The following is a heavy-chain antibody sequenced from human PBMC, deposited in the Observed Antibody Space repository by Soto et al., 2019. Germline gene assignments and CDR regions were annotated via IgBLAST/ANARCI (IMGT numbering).Heavy chain of an antibody. Sequence: EVPLLESGGGLVQPGGFLRLSCAASGLTLSNYGMSWVRQAPGKGLEWVSGISNTGGSTFYADSVEGRFIISRDNSKNTLFLQMNSLRAEDTAIYYCATSRGYFDLWGRGTLVTVSS. CDR2: ISNTGGST. V-gene: IGHV3-23*01. CDR1: GLTLSNYG. CDR3: ATSRGYFDL. J-gene: IGHJ2*01.